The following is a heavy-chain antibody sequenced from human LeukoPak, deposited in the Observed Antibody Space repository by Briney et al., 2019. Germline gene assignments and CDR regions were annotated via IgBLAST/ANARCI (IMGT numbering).Heavy chain of an antibody. V-gene: IGHV1-2*06. Sequence: ASVKVSCKASGYTFTGYYMHWVRQAPGQGLEWIGRINPNSGGTNYAQKFQGRVTMTRDTSITTAYMEVSSLRSDDTAMYYCAREDSSTSFYSYWGQGTLVTVSS. J-gene: IGHJ4*02. CDR1: GYTFTGYY. D-gene: IGHD2-2*02. CDR3: AREDSSTSFYSY. CDR2: INPNSGGT.